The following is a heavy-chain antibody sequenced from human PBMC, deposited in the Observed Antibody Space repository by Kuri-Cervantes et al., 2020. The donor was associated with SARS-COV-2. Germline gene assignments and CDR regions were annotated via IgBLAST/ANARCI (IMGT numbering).Heavy chain of an antibody. D-gene: IGHD2-2*01. CDR2: INPNSGGT. Sequence: ASVKVSCKASGYTFTGYYMHWVRQAPGQGLEWMGWINPNSGGTNYAQKFQGRVTMTRNTSISTAYMELSRLRSEDTAVYYCAKRYCSSTSCHSYYYYMDVWGKRTTVTVSS. CDR3: AKRYCSSTSCHSYYYYMDV. J-gene: IGHJ6*03. CDR1: GYTFTGYY. V-gene: IGHV1-2*02.